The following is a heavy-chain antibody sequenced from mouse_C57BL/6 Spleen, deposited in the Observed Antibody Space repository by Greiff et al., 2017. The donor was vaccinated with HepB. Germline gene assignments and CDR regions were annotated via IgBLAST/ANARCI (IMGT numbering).Heavy chain of an antibody. CDR2: IYPRSGST. V-gene: IGHV1-55*01. D-gene: IGHD2-14*01. J-gene: IGHJ4*01. CDR1: GYTFTSYW. CDR3: SRRYDPCYAMDY. Sequence: QVQLQQPGAELVKPGASVKMSCKASGYTFTSYWITWVKQRPGQGLEWIGEIYPRSGSTNYNEKFKSKATLTVDTSSSTAYMQLSSLTSRDSAVYYCSRRYDPCYAMDYWGQGTSVTVSS.